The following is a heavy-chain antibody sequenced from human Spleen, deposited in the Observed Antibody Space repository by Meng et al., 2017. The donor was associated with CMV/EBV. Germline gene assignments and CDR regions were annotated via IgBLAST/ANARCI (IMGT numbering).Heavy chain of an antibody. J-gene: IGHJ6*02. V-gene: IGHV3-21*01. CDR3: AREIRDGGYYYYFAMDV. D-gene: IGHD2-15*01. CDR1: GFTFDDYG. Sequence: GGSLRLSCAASGFTFDDYGMSWVRQAPGKGLEWVSFITSSSSYIYYADSVKGRFTISRDNAKNSLYLQMNSLRAEDTAVYYCAREIRDGGYYYYFAMDVWGQGTTVTVSS. CDR2: ITSSSSYI.